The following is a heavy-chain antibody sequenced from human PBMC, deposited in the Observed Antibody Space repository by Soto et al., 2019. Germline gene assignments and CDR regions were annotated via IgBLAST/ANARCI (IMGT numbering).Heavy chain of an antibody. CDR3: SKEKGYGDDGPFDY. D-gene: IGHD4-17*01. CDR1: GFTFDDYA. J-gene: IGHJ4*02. V-gene: IGHV3-9*01. CDR2: ISWNSGSI. Sequence: EVQLVESGGGLVQPGRSLRLSCAASGFTFDDYAMHWVRQAPGKGLEWVSGISWNSGSIGYADSVKGRFTISRDNAKNSLYLQMNSLRAEDTALYYCSKEKGYGDDGPFDYWGQGTLVTVSS.